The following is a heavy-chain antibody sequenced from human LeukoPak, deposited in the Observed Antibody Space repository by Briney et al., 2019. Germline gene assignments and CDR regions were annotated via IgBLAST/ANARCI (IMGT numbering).Heavy chain of an antibody. J-gene: IGHJ4*02. CDR3: ARTYSSGGGDY. D-gene: IGHD6-19*01. V-gene: IGHV1-2*06. Sequence: ASVKVSCKASGYTFTRYYMHWVRQAPGQGLEWMGRINPNSGGTNYAQKFQGRVTMTRDTSISTAYMELSRLRSDDTAVYYCARTYSSGGGDYWGQGTLVTVSS. CDR1: GYTFTRYY. CDR2: INPNSGGT.